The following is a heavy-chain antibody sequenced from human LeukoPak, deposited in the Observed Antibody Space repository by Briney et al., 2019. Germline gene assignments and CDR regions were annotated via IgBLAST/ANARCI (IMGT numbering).Heavy chain of an antibody. CDR1: GGSISSGGYY. CDR3: ARDFPTYYYGSGSAFDI. J-gene: IGHJ3*02. V-gene: IGHV4-31*03. Sequence: SETLSLTCTVSGGSISSGGYYWSWIRQHPGKGLEWIGYIYYSGSTYYNPSLKSRVTISVDTSKNQFSLKLSSVTAADTAVYYCARDFPTYYYGSGSAFDIWGQGTMVTVSS. CDR2: IYYSGST. D-gene: IGHD3-10*01.